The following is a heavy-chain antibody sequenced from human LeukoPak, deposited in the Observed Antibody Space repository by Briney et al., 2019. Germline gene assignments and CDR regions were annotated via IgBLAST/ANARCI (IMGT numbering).Heavy chain of an antibody. CDR3: AKADGSGSYYGY. Sequence: PGGSLRLSCAASGFTFSDYWMTWVRQAPGKGLEWVANIKQDGNEKYYVDSVKGRFTISRDTAKKSLSLQMNSLRAEDTAVYYCAKADGSGSYYGYWGQGTLVTVSS. V-gene: IGHV3-7*01. CDR1: GFTFSDYW. CDR2: IKQDGNEK. J-gene: IGHJ4*02. D-gene: IGHD3-10*01.